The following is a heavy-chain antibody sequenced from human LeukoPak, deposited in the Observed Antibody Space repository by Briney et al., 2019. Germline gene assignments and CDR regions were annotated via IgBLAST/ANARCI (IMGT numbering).Heavy chain of an antibody. CDR3: ALKWGPDGYFDY. CDR1: SGSIRTSSYY. J-gene: IGHJ4*02. Sequence: PSETLSLACSVSSGSIRTSSYYWGWIRQPPGKGLEWIGSIYNGGSIYYNPSLKSRINISIDQSKNQFSLKVSSVTAADTAVYYCALKWGPDGYFDYWGQGTLVTVSS. D-gene: IGHD1-26*01. CDR2: IYNGGSI. V-gene: IGHV4-39*01.